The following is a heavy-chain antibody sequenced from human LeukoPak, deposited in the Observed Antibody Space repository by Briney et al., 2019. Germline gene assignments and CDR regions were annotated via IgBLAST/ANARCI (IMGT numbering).Heavy chain of an antibody. D-gene: IGHD3-9*01. Sequence: GESLKISCKGSGCRFTTYWIGWVRQMPGKGLEWMGIIYPGDSDTRYSPSFQGQVTISADKSISTAYLQWSSLKASDTAMYYCARHKIILTGHWLFDYWGQGTLVTVSS. CDR3: ARHKIILTGHWLFDY. V-gene: IGHV5-51*01. CDR2: IYPGDSDT. J-gene: IGHJ4*02. CDR1: GCRFTTYW.